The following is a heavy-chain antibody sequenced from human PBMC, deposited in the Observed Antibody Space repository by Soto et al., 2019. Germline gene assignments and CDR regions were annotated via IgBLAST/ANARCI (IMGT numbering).Heavy chain of an antibody. D-gene: IGHD3-22*01. CDR3: ARLTPYYYDSSGYPLGGMDV. Sequence: SETLSLTCTVSGGSISSSSYYWGWIRQPPGKGLEWIGSIYYSGSTYYNPSLKSRVTISVDTSKNQFSLKLSSVTAADTAVYYCARLTPYYYDSSGYPLGGMDVWGQGTTVTVSS. V-gene: IGHV4-39*01. CDR2: IYYSGST. CDR1: GGSISSSSYY. J-gene: IGHJ6*02.